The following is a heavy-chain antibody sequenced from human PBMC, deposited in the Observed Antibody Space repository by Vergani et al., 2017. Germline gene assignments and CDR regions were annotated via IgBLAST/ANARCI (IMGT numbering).Heavy chain of an antibody. J-gene: IGHJ2*01. CDR2: IIPIFGTA. CDR1: GGTFSSYA. V-gene: IGHV1-69*18. CDR3: ARSQEHNSTTVVTPGTYWYFDL. D-gene: IGHD4-23*01. Sequence: QVQLVQSGAEVKKPGSSVKVSCKASGGTFSSYAISWVRQAPGQGLEWMGRIIPIFGTANYAQKFQGRVTITADESTSTAYMELSSLRSEDTAVYYCARSQEHNSTTVVTPGTYWYFDLWGRGTLVTVSS.